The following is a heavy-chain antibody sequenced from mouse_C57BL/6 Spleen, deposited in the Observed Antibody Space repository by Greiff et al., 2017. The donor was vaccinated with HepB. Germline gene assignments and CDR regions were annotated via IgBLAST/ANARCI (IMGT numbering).Heavy chain of an antibody. Sequence: EVQLQESGPGLVKPSQSLSLTCSVTGYSITRCYYWNWIRQFPGNKLEWMGYISYDGSNNYNPTLKNRNSITRDTSKNQFFLKFNSVTTEDTATYYCARERHYYGGDYWGQGTSVTVSS. CDR3: ARERHYYGGDY. D-gene: IGHD1-2*01. J-gene: IGHJ4*01. CDR2: ISYDGSN. V-gene: IGHV3-6*01. CDR1: GYSITRCYY.